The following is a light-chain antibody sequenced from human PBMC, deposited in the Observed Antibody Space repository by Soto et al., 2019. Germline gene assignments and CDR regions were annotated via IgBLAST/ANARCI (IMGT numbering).Light chain of an antibody. Sequence: QSALPQPASVSGSPGQSIAISCSGTNSDIADYNSVSWYQQHPGKAPKLMISEVTYRPSGVSNRFSGSKSGNTASLTISGLQTEDEADYYCSSYSSTSTLVFGTGTKVTVL. CDR1: NSDIADYNS. CDR2: EVT. CDR3: SSYSSTSTLV. J-gene: IGLJ1*01. V-gene: IGLV2-14*01.